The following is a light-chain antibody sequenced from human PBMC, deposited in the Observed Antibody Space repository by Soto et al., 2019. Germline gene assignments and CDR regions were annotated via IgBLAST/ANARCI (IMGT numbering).Light chain of an antibody. CDR3: QQYNNWLGT. CDR1: QSVSSN. Sequence: EIVMTQSPATLSVSPGERATLSCRASQSVSSNLAWYQQKPGQAPRLLIYGASTRATGIPARFSGSRSGTEFTLTISSLQSEDFAVYYCQQYNNWLGTFGQGTKV. V-gene: IGKV3-15*01. CDR2: GAS. J-gene: IGKJ1*01.